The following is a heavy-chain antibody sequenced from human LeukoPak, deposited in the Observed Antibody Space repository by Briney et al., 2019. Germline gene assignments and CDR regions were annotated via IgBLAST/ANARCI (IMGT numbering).Heavy chain of an antibody. Sequence: GGSLRLSCAASGFTFTSYAMNWVRQAPGQGLEWMGWINTNTGNPTYAQGFTGRFVFSLDTSVNTAYLQISSLKTEDTAVYYCARDPRGGYSNLYPWGQGTLVTVSS. CDR3: ARDPRGGYSNLYP. CDR2: INTNTGNP. D-gene: IGHD4-11*01. CDR1: GFTFTSYA. J-gene: IGHJ5*02. V-gene: IGHV7-4-1*02.